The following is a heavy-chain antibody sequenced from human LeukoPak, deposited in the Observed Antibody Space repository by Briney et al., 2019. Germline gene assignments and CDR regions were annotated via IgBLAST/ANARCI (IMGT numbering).Heavy chain of an antibody. CDR3: ARATGSSWAARYFDL. Sequence: GGSLRLSCAASGFTVSSNYMSWVRQAPGKGLEWVSVLYSGGATYYADSVKGRFIISRDNSKNTLYLQMNSLRAEDTAVYYCARATGSSWAARYFDLWGRGTLVTVSS. D-gene: IGHD6-13*01. V-gene: IGHV3-53*01. CDR2: LYSGGAT. CDR1: GFTVSSNY. J-gene: IGHJ2*01.